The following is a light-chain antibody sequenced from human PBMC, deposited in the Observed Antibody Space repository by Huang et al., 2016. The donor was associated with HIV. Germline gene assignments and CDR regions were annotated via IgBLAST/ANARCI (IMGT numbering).Light chain of an antibody. V-gene: IGKV3-15*01. CDR3: QQYNDWPWT. J-gene: IGKJ1*01. Sequence: EIVMTQSPATLSVSPGERATLSCRASQSISNDLAWYQQKPDQAPRLLVYGAINRPTGIPVGFSGSGSGTEFTLTISSLQSEDFAVYYCQQYNDWPWTFGQGTKVEIK. CDR1: QSISND. CDR2: GAI.